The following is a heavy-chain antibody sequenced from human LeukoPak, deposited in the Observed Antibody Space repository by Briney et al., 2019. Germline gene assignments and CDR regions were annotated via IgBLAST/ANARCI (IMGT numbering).Heavy chain of an antibody. CDR1: GYTFTSYD. V-gene: IGHV1-8*01. CDR2: MNPDSGNT. J-gene: IGHJ4*02. CDR3: ARNVPRTGDFYY. D-gene: IGHD7-27*01. Sequence: ASVKVSCKASGYTFTSYDINWVRQATGQGPEWIGWMNPDSGNTGYAQKFQGRITLTRDTSISTAYMELSSLTSEDTAVYYCARNVPRTGDFYYWGQGTLVTVSS.